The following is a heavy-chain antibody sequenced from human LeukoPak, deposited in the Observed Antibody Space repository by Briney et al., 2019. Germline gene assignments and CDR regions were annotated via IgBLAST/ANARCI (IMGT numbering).Heavy chain of an antibody. Sequence: ASVKVSCKASGGTFSSYAINWVRQATGQGLEWMGWMNPNSGNTGYAQKFHGRVTMTRNSSIGTGYMELSSLRSEDTAVYYCARLIRAYSSGWGFDYWGQGTLVTVSS. CDR1: GGTFSSYA. V-gene: IGHV1-8*02. CDR2: MNPNSGNT. D-gene: IGHD5-18*01. CDR3: ARLIRAYSSGWGFDY. J-gene: IGHJ4*02.